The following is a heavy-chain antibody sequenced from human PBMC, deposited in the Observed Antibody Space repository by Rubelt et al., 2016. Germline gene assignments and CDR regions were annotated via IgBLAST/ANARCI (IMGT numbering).Heavy chain of an antibody. CDR3: ARQLLTYSPEYFQH. V-gene: IGHV4-39*01. D-gene: IGHD2-21*01. Sequence: QLQLQESGPGLVKPSETLSLTCTVSGGSISSSSYYWGWVRQPPGKGLEWIATIFYSGNTYYNPSFTSRVSIAVDTSKNQFSLKLSSVTAADTAVYYCARQLLTYSPEYFQHWGQGTLVTVSS. CDR2: IFYSGNT. J-gene: IGHJ1*01. CDR1: GGSISSSSYY.